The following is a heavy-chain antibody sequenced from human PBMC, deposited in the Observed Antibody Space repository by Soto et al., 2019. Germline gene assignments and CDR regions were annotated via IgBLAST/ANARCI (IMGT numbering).Heavy chain of an antibody. Sequence: GGSLRLSCAASGFDFRNYAMHWVRQSPGKGPEWVAITSDDGDIQYYADSVKGRFTISRDNSKNTLYLQMTSLRSEDAAVYFCARAVDAAMDPLDYWGQGTLVTVSS. V-gene: IGHV3-30-3*01. CDR2: TSDDGDIQ. CDR3: ARAVDAAMDPLDY. D-gene: IGHD5-18*01. CDR1: GFDFRNYA. J-gene: IGHJ4*02.